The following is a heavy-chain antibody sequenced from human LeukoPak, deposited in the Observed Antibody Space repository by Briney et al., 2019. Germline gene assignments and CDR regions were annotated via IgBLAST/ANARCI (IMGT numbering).Heavy chain of an antibody. D-gene: IGHD3-9*01. J-gene: IGHJ6*03. V-gene: IGHV3-30*02. Sequence: PGGSLRLSCAASGFTFSSYGMHWVRQAPGKGLEWVASIRYDGSNKYYADSVKGRFTISRDNSKNTLYLQMNSLRAEDTAVYYCAKRKLRYFDWLMRHYYMDVWGKGTTVTVS. CDR3: AKRKLRYFDWLMRHYYMDV. CDR2: IRYDGSNK. CDR1: GFTFSSYG.